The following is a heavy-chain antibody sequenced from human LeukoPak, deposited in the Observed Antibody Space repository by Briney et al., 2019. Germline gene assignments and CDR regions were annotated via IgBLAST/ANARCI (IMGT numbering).Heavy chain of an antibody. D-gene: IGHD6-19*01. CDR1: GFTFSSYW. CDR3: ARVGGPGWYGY. J-gene: IGHJ4*02. CDR2: INIDGSTT. V-gene: IGHV3-74*03. Sequence: GGSLRLSCAASGFTFSSYWMHWVRQVPGKGLVWVSRINIDGSTTAYADSVKGRFTISRDNAKNTLYLQMNSLRAEDTALYYCARVGGPGWYGYWGQGTLVTVSS.